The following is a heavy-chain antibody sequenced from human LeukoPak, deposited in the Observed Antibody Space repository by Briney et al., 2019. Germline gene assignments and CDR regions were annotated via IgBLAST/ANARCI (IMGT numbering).Heavy chain of an antibody. V-gene: IGHV4-59*01. D-gene: IGHD6-6*01. CDR2: IYYSGST. J-gene: IGHJ4*02. Sequence: PSETLSLTCTVSGGSISNCYWCWIRQPPGKGLEWIGYIYYSGSTNSNPSLKSRVTISLDTSKNQFSLKLSSVTAADTAVYYCARAGQFISARPITFDYWGQGSLVTVSS. CDR1: GGSISNCY. CDR3: ARAGQFISARPITFDY.